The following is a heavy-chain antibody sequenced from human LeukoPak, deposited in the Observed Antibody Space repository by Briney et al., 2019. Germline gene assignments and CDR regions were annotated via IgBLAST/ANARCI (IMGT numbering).Heavy chain of an antibody. CDR2: INPDGNEK. Sequence: GGSLRLSCAASGLTFTDFWMNWVRLTPGRGLEWLANINPDGNEKYYVDSVKGRFAISRDNAKNEVYLEMNSLRAEDTGVYYCSGRDSSRSPRAYWGRGTLVSVSS. J-gene: IGHJ2*01. CDR1: GLTFTDFW. V-gene: IGHV3-7*01. D-gene: IGHD2-2*01. CDR3: SGRDSSRSPRAY.